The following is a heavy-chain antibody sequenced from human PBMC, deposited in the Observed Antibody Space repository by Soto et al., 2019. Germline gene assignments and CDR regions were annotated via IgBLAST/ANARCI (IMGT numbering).Heavy chain of an antibody. Sequence: SVKVSCKASGGTFSSYSISWVRQAPGQGLEWMGGIIPIFGTANYAQKFQGRVTITADESTSTAYMELSSLRSEDTAVYYCARDLAMVRGVSNWFDPWGQGTLVNVSS. CDR2: IIPIFGTA. V-gene: IGHV1-69*13. CDR1: GGTFSSYS. CDR3: ARDLAMVRGVSNWFDP. J-gene: IGHJ5*02. D-gene: IGHD3-10*01.